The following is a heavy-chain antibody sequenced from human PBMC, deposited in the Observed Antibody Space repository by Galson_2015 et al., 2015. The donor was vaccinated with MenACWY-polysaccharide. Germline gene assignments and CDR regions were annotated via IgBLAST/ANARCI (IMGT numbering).Heavy chain of an antibody. Sequence: SLRLSCAASGFTFSSYEMNWVRQAPGKGLEWVSYISSGDSTEYYADSVKGRFTISRDNAKNSLFLQMNSLRAEDTAVYYCARDRGVTACPYDAMDVWGQGTPVTVSS. V-gene: IGHV3-48*03. CDR2: ISSGDSTE. J-gene: IGHJ6*02. CDR1: GFTFSSYE. CDR3: ARDRGVTACPYDAMDV. D-gene: IGHD2-21*02.